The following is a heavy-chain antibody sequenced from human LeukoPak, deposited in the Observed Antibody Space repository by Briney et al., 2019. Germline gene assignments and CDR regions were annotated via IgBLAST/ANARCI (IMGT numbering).Heavy chain of an antibody. CDR1: AYTFTGYY. CDR2: LDPNNGDT. Sequence: ASVKVSCKASAYTFTGYYLHWVRQAPGQGFQWVGWLDPNNGDTDYAQKIQGRVTMTRDMSISTAYMDLGRLTSDDTAVYYCARRSRNGLDAFDIWGQGTMVTVSS. V-gene: IGHV1-2*02. CDR3: ARRSRNGLDAFDI. J-gene: IGHJ3*02. D-gene: IGHD1-14*01.